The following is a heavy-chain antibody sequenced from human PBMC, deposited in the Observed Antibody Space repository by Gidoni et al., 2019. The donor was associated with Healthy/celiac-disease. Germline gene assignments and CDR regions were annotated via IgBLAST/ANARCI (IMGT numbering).Heavy chain of an antibody. J-gene: IGHJ6*02. CDR3: ARDYRAGLWFGELLGDYYYYGMDV. V-gene: IGHV1-69*01. CDR1: GGTFSSYA. Sequence: QVQLVQSGAEVKKPGSSVKVSCKASGGTFSSYAISWVRQAPGQGLEWMGGIIPIFGTANYAQKFQVRVTITADESTSTAYMELSSLRSEDTAVYYCARDYRAGLWFGELLGDYYYYGMDVWGQGTTVTVSS. D-gene: IGHD3-10*01. CDR2: IIPIFGTA.